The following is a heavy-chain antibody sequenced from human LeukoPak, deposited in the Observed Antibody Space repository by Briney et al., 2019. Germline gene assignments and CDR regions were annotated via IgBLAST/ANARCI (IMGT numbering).Heavy chain of an antibody. CDR3: ARLGRIAARPYYYYYMDV. CDR2: IYHSGST. D-gene: IGHD6-6*01. J-gene: IGHJ6*03. Sequence: SETLSLTCTVSGYSISSGYYWGWIRQPPGKGLEWIGSIYHSGSTYYNPSLKSRVTISVDTSKNQFSLKLSSVTAADTAVYYCARLGRIAARPYYYYYMDVWGKGTTVTVSS. CDR1: GYSISSGYY. V-gene: IGHV4-38-2*02.